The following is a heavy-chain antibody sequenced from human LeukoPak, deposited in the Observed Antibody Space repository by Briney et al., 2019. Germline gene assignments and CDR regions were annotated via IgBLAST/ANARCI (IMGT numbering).Heavy chain of an antibody. CDR3: ARDLGGTSTGYYYYMDV. CDR2: IYGSGST. V-gene: IGHV4-4*07. CDR1: GGSIESYY. J-gene: IGHJ6*03. D-gene: IGHD1-7*01. Sequence: PSETLSLTCTVSGGSIESYYWSWIRQPAGKGLEWIGRIYGSGSTNYNPSLKSRVTMSVDTSKNQFSLKLTSMTAADTAVYYCARDLGGTSTGYYYYMDVWGKGTTVTVSS.